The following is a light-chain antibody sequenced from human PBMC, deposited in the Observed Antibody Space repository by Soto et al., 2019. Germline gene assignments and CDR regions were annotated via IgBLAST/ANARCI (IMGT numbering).Light chain of an antibody. Sequence: EIVMTQSPATLSVSPGERATLSCRASQSVGSNLAWYQQKPGQAPGLLIYGASTRATGIAARFSGSGSGTEFTLTISSLQSEDFAVYYCQQYNNWPRTFGQGTKV. CDR1: QSVGSN. CDR3: QQYNNWPRT. J-gene: IGKJ1*01. V-gene: IGKV3-15*01. CDR2: GAS.